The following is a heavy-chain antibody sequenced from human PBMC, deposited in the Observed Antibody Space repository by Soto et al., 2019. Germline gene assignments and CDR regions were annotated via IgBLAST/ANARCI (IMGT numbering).Heavy chain of an antibody. V-gene: IGHV4-39*01. CDR1: GGFINNSAYY. CDR2: GYYGGRT. D-gene: IGHD6-13*01. CDR3: ARHGAYSTSVYYYCGMDV. J-gene: IGHJ6*02. Sequence: QVHLQESGPGLVKPSETLSLTCTVSGGFINNSAYYWGWIRQPPGKGLDWIASGYYGGRTYYNPSLKSRVTFALDTSKSRFSLELSSVTAADTAVYYCARHGAYSTSVYYYCGMDVWGQGTTVTVSS.